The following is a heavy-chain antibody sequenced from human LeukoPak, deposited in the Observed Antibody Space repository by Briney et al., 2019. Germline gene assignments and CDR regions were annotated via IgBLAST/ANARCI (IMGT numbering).Heavy chain of an antibody. Sequence: PSETLSLTCTVSGGSISSYYWSWIRQPPGQELEWIGYIYYSGSTNYNPSLKSRVTISVDTSKNQFSLKLSSVTAADTAVYYCASAGVYYGMDVWGQGTTVTVSS. V-gene: IGHV4-59*08. CDR1: GGSISSYY. CDR3: ASAGVYYGMDV. CDR2: IYYSGST. J-gene: IGHJ6*02. D-gene: IGHD3-3*01.